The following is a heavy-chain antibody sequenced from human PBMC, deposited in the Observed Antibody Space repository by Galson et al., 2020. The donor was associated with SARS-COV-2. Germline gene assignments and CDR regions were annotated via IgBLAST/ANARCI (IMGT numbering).Heavy chain of an antibody. CDR2: VSGGGGST. D-gene: IGHD3-22*01. CDR3: AKDLGYDTSGYDS. V-gene: IGHV3-23*01. Sequence: LSLTCAASGFTFTNYAMTWVRQAPGKGLEWVSAVSGGGGSTYYADSVKGRFIISRDNSKNTLFLQMKTLRAEDTALYYCAKDLGYDTSGYDSWGPGTLVTVSS. CDR1: GFTFTNYA. J-gene: IGHJ5*01.